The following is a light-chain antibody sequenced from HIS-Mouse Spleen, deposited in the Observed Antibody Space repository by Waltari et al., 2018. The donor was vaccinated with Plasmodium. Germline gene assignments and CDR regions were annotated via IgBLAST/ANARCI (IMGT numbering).Light chain of an antibody. Sequence: DIQMTQSPSTLSASVGDRVTITCRASQSISSWLAWYQQKPGKAPKLLIYKASSLESGVQSRFIGSGSGTEFTLTISSLQPDDFATYYCQQYNSYSWTFGQGTKVEIK. V-gene: IGKV1-5*03. J-gene: IGKJ1*01. CDR1: QSISSW. CDR3: QQYNSYSWT. CDR2: KAS.